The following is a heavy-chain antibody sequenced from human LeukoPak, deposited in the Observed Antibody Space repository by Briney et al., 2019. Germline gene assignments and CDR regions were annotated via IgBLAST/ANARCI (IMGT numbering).Heavy chain of an antibody. J-gene: IGHJ4*02. CDR3: ASIRRTTGTAHFDY. D-gene: IGHD1-1*01. Sequence: ASVKVSCKASGYTFTSYGISWVRQALGQGLEWMGWISAYNGNTNYAQKLQGRVTMTTDTSTSTAYMELRSLRSDDTAVYYCASIRRTTGTAHFDYWGQGTLVTVSS. CDR2: ISAYNGNT. CDR1: GYTFTSYG. V-gene: IGHV1-18*01.